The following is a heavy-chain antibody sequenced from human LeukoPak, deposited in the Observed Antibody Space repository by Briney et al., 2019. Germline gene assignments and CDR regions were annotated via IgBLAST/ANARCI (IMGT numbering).Heavy chain of an antibody. CDR2: IYASGST. CDR1: DDSISSGSYY. V-gene: IGHV4-61*02. Sequence: SETLSLTCTVSDDSISSGSYYWSWTRQPAGTGLEWIGRIYASGSTNYNPSLKSRITISVDTSKNQFSLKLSPVTATDTAVYYCAREQRWLQSLDYWGQGTLVTVSS. D-gene: IGHD5-24*01. J-gene: IGHJ4*02. CDR3: AREQRWLQSLDY.